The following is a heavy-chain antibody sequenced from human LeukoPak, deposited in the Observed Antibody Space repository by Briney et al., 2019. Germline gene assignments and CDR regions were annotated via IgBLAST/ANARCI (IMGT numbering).Heavy chain of an antibody. CDR1: GGSISSYY. Sequence: SETLSLTCTVSGGSISSYYWSWIRQPPGKGLEWIGEINHSGSTNYNSSLKSRVTISVDTSKNQFSLKLSSVTAADTAVYYCARLRYSSGWYSSGFDYWGQGTLVTVSS. D-gene: IGHD6-19*01. J-gene: IGHJ4*02. V-gene: IGHV4-34*01. CDR2: INHSGST. CDR3: ARLRYSSGWYSSGFDY.